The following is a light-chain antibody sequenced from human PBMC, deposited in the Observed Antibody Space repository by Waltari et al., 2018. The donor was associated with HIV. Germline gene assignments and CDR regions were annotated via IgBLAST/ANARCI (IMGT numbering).Light chain of an antibody. CDR1: QGVSSN. V-gene: IGKV3-15*01. J-gene: IGKJ5*01. CDR2: GAS. Sequence: EIVMTQSPATLSVSPGERATLSCRASQGVSSNLAWYQQKPGQGPRLLVYGASIRATGIPARFSGSGSGTEFSLTISSLQSEDFAVYYCQQYNNWPLTFGQGTRLEIK. CDR3: QQYNNWPLT.